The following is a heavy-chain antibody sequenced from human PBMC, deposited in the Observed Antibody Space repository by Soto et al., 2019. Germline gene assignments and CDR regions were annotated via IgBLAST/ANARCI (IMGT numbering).Heavy chain of an antibody. CDR3: ASIVVVPAAIEGPKRYGMDV. CDR1: GGTFSSYA. J-gene: IGHJ6*02. V-gene: IGHV1-69*13. Sequence: SVKVSCKASGGTFSSYAISWVRQAPGQGLEWMGGIIPIFGTANYAQKFQGRVTITADESTSTAYMELSSLRSEDTAVYYCASIVVVPAAIEGPKRYGMDVWGQGTTVTVSS. CDR2: IIPIFGTA. D-gene: IGHD2-2*02.